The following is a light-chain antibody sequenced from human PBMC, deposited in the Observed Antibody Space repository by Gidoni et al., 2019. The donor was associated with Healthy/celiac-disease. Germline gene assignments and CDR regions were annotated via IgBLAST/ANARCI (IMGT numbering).Light chain of an antibody. CDR3: MQDLQTGLT. CDR2: LGS. V-gene: IGKV2-28*01. J-gene: IGKJ4*01. CDR1: QSLLHSNGYNY. Sequence: DIVMTQSPLSLPVTPGEPASISCRSSQSLLHSNGYNYLDWYLQKPGQSPQLLIYLGSNRDSGVPDRFSGSGSGTDFTLKISRVEAEDVGVYYCMQDLQTGLTFGGGTKVEIK.